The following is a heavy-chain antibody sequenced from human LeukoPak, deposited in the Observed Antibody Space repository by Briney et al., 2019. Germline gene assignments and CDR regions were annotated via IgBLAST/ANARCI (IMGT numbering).Heavy chain of an antibody. CDR1: GGSISSGDYY. CDR3: ARGLNYDVLTGYKDNIDY. D-gene: IGHD3-9*01. J-gene: IGHJ4*02. CDR2: IRYSGSS. V-gene: IGHV4-30-4*01. Sequence: SETLSLTCTVSGGSISSGDYYWSWMRQPPGKGLEWIGYIRYSGSSYSNPSLKSRVTISVDTSKNQFSLKLNSVTAADTAVYYCARGLNYDVLTGYKDNIDYWGQGTLVTVSS.